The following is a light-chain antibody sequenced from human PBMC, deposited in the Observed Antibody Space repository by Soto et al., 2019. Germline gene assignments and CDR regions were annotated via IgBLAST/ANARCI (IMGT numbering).Light chain of an antibody. Sequence: SVLPQPPSASGTPGQRVIISCSGGSSNIGRNTVNWYQHLPGTAPRLLIYTNDQRPSGVPDRFSGSKSGTSASLAISGLQSEDEADYYCAAWDDTSSFVFGTGTKVTVL. CDR2: TND. CDR3: AAWDDTSSFV. J-gene: IGLJ1*01. V-gene: IGLV1-44*01. CDR1: SSNIGRNT.